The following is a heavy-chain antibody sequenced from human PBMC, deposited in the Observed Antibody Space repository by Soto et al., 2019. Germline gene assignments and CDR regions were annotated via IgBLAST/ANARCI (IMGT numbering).Heavy chain of an antibody. D-gene: IGHD5-18*01. Sequence: QVQLVQSGAEVKKPGSSVKVSCKASGGTFSSYAISWVRQAPGQGLEWMGGIIPIFGTANYAQKFQGRVMITADESTTTAYMELSSLRAEDTAVYYCASTTAMVKEYYYYYGMGVWGQGNTVTVSS. V-gene: IGHV1-69*01. CDR1: GGTFSSYA. J-gene: IGHJ6*02. CDR2: IIPIFGTA. CDR3: ASTTAMVKEYYYYYGMGV.